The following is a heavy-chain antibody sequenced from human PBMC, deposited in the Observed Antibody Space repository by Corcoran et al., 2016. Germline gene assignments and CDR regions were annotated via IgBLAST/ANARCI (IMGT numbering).Heavy chain of an antibody. J-gene: IGHJ4*02. CDR1: GFTFSSYG. V-gene: IGHV3-33*01. Sequence: QVQLVESGGGVVQPGRSLRISCAASGFTFSSYGMHWVRQAPGQGLEWVEVIWYDGSNKYYADSVKGGFTISRDKSTNTLSLQMNSLGAEDAAVYYCAGGSRDGYGDYGGQGTLVTVSS. CDR2: IWYDGSNK. CDR3: AGGSRDGYGDY. D-gene: IGHD5-12*01.